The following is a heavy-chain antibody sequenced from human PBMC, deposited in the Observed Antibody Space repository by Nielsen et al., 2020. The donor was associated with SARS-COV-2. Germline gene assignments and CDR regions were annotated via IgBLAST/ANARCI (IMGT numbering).Heavy chain of an antibody. Sequence: SVKVSCKASGGTFSSYAISWVRQAPGQGLEWMGRIIPILGIANYAQKFQGRVTITADKSTSTAYMELSSLRSEDTAVYYCARDTYSSRWEVPPHYYYGMDVWGQGTTVTVSS. CDR2: IIPILGIA. D-gene: IGHD6-13*01. J-gene: IGHJ6*02. V-gene: IGHV1-69*04. CDR3: ARDTYSSRWEVPPHYYYGMDV. CDR1: GGTFSSYA.